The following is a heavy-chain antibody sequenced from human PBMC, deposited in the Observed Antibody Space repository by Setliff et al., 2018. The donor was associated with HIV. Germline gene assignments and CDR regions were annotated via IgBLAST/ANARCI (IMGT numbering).Heavy chain of an antibody. V-gene: IGHV4-39*07. CDR3: ARARFWSGYYTGDNYYYMDV. J-gene: IGHJ6*03. CDR1: GESISGSSYS. D-gene: IGHD3-3*01. Sequence: PSETLSLTCTVSGESISGSSYSWGWIRQPPGKGPEWIGSITYSGSARYNPSLKSRVTISLDTSKNQFSLKLSSVTAADTAVYYCARARFWSGYYTGDNYYYMDVWGKGTTVTVSS. CDR2: ITYSGSA.